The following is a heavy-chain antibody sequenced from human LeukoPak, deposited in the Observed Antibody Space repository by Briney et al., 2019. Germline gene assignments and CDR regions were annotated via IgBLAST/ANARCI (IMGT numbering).Heavy chain of an antibody. J-gene: IGHJ4*02. D-gene: IGHD3-22*01. Sequence: SETLSLTCTVSGYSITSGYYWGWIRQPPGKGLEWIGEINHSGSTNYNPSLKSRVTISVDTSKNQFSLKLSSVTAADTAVYYCARGRRPGYYDSSGYLKYWGQGTLVTVSS. CDR3: ARGRRPGYYDSSGYLKY. V-gene: IGHV4-38-2*02. CDR2: INHSGST. CDR1: GYSITSGYY.